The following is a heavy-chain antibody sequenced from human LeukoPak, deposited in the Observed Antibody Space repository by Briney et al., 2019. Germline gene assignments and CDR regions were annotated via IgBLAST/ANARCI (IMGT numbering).Heavy chain of an antibody. V-gene: IGHV3-30-3*01. D-gene: IGHD5-24*01. CDR2: ISYDGSNK. CDR1: GYTFSSYA. CDR3: ARNDGYNGYYFDY. J-gene: IGHJ4*02. Sequence: PGRSLRLSCADSGYTFSSYAMHWVRQAPGKGLEWVAVISYDGSNKYYADSVKGRFTISRDNSKNTLYLQMNSLRAEDTAVYYCARNDGYNGYYFDYWGQGTLVTVSS.